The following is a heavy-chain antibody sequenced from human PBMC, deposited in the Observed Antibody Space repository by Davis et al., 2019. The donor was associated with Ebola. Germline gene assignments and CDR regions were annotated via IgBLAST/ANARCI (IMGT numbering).Heavy chain of an antibody. V-gene: IGHV1-69*10. CDR3: TTPGGQDSGYDVFDI. CDR2: TIPIFGIT. Sequence: AASVKVSCKASEGAFSNSALSWVRQAPGQGLEWMGGTIPIFGITTYAQKFQGRITISEDKSTLTGYMEVSSLRSEDTALYYCTTPGGQDSGYDVFDIWGQGTMVTVSS. CDR1: EGAFSNSA. D-gene: IGHD5-12*01. J-gene: IGHJ3*02.